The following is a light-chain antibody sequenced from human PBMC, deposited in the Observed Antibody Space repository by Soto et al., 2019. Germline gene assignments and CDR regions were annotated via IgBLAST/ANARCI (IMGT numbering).Light chain of an antibody. CDR3: QQYGSSPFT. J-gene: IGKJ3*01. V-gene: IGKV3-20*01. CDR1: QSVSSSY. CDR2: GAS. Sequence: ESVLTQSPGTLSMSPGERATLSCRASQSVSSSYSAWYQQKPGQAPRLLIYGASSRATGIPDRFSGSGSGTDFTLTIIRLEPEDFAVYYCQQYGSSPFTFGPGTKVDIK.